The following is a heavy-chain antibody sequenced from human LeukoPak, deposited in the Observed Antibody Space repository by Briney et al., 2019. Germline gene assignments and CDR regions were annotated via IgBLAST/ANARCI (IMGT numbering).Heavy chain of an antibody. CDR2: MNPNSGNT. CDR1: GYTFTSYD. J-gene: IGHJ3*02. Sequence: ASVKVSCKASGYTFTSYDINWVRQATGQGLEWMGWMNPNSGNTGYAQKFQGRVTMTRNTSISTAYMELSSLRSEDTAVYYCARGQEIFGVVIIGDAFDIWGQGTMVTVSS. D-gene: IGHD3-3*01. CDR3: ARGQEIFGVVIIGDAFDI. V-gene: IGHV1-8*01.